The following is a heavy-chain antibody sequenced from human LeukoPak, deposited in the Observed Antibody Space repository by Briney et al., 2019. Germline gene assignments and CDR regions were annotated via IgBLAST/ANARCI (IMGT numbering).Heavy chain of an antibody. CDR2: IYYSGSA. V-gene: IGHV4-59*01. CDR3: ARDIGAARSDY. CDR1: GGSIISYY. J-gene: IGHJ4*02. Sequence: SETLSLTCSVSGGSIISYYWSWIRQPPGKGLEWIGYIYYSGSAKYNPSLKSRVTISVDTSKNQFSLKLTSVTATDTAVYYCARDIGAARSDYWGQGTLVTVSS. D-gene: IGHD6-6*01.